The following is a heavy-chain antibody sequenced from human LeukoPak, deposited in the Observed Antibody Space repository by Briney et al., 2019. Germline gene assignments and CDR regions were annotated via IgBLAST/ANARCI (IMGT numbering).Heavy chain of an antibody. J-gene: IGHJ6*03. CDR3: ARGVDTAMVFIGYYYYYMDV. V-gene: IGHV4-30-4*07. D-gene: IGHD5-18*01. CDR2: IYYSGST. Sequence: PSETLSLTCAVSGGSISSGGYSWSWIRQPPGKGLEWIGYIYYSGSTYYNPSLKSRVTISVDTSKNQFSLKLSSVTAADTAVYYCARGVDTAMVFIGYYYYYMDVWGKGTTVTISS. CDR1: GGSISSGGYS.